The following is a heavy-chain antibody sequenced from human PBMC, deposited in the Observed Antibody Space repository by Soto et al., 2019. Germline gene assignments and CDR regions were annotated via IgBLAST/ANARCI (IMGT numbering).Heavy chain of an antibody. Sequence: GSLRLSCAVSGFTFSPYSMNWVRQAPGKGLEWISYISSGGDTIYYADSVRGRFTVSRDNTKNSLYLQMDSLRDEDTAVYYCARDRSTIYGVVTPIDYWGQGTLVTVSS. D-gene: IGHD3-3*01. CDR3: ARDRSTIYGVVTPIDY. CDR1: GFTFSPYS. J-gene: IGHJ4*02. CDR2: ISSGGDTI. V-gene: IGHV3-48*02.